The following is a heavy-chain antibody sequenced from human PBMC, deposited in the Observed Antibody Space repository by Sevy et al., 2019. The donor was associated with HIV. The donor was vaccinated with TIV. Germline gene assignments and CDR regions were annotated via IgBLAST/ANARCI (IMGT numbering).Heavy chain of an antibody. CDR2: IFSDGNYQ. D-gene: IGHD6-19*01. CDR1: GFTFSNYG. J-gene: IGHJ4*02. Sequence: GRSLRLSCSTFGFTFSNYGMHWVRQAPGRGLEWVAAIFSDGNYQYYADSVKGRVTISRDNSKNTLYLQMSSLRADDTAMYYCARESGSGWYVDSWGRGTLVTVSS. V-gene: IGHV3-33*08. CDR3: ARESGSGWYVDS.